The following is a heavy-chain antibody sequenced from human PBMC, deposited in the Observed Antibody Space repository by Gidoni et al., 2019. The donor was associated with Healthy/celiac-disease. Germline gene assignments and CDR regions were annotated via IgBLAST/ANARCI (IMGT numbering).Heavy chain of an antibody. D-gene: IGHD2-21*02. V-gene: IGHV4-59*01. Sequence: QVQLQESGPGLVKPSETLSLTCTVSGGSIRSYYWSWIRQPPGKGLEWIGYIYYSGSTNYNPSLKSRVTISVDTSKNQFSLKLSSVTAADTAVYYCARIMRHIVVVTAIPGWFDPWGQGTLVTVSS. CDR3: ARIMRHIVVVTAIPGWFDP. J-gene: IGHJ5*02. CDR2: IYYSGST. CDR1: GGSIRSYY.